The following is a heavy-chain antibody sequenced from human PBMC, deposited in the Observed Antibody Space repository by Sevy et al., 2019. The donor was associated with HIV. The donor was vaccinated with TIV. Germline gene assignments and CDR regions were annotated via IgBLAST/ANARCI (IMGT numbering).Heavy chain of an antibody. J-gene: IGHJ4*02. CDR2: FDPEDEET. Sequence: GSVKVSCKVSGYTLTKLAMHWVRQGPGKGLEWMGSFDPEDEETIYAQKFQGRVTMTEDTSTETAYMELSSLRSEDTAVYYCATTKDYYESSGDPFDYWGQGTLVTVSS. CDR3: ATTKDYYESSGDPFDY. D-gene: IGHD3-22*01. V-gene: IGHV1-24*01. CDR1: GYTLTKLA.